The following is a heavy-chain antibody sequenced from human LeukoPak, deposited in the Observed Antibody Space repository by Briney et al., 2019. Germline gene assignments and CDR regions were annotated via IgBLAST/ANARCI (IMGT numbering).Heavy chain of an antibody. Sequence: PSGTLSLTCTVSGGSISSSSYYWGWIRQPPGKGLEWIGSIYYSGSTYYNPSLKSRVTISVDTSKNQFSLKLSSVTAADTAVYYCARDLWDDGYSSGWYYFDYWGQGTLVTVSS. CDR1: GGSISSSSYY. V-gene: IGHV4-39*07. CDR2: IYYSGST. CDR3: ARDLWDDGYSSGWYYFDY. J-gene: IGHJ4*02. D-gene: IGHD6-19*01.